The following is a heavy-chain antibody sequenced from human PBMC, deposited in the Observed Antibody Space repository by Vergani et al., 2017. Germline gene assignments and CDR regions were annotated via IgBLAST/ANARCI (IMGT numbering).Heavy chain of an antibody. V-gene: IGHV3-23*01. D-gene: IGHD3-22*01. J-gene: IGHJ4*02. CDR2: ISARYPST. CDR3: ARLSYDTTPYLQGGYDC. CDR1: GFTFSACP. Sequence: EVQLLQSGGGVIQPGGSVRPSCAASGFTFSACPMTWVRQAPGKGREWVSAISARYPSTYYADSVKGRFTISRDNSKNMLYLQMNSLRAEDTAVYYCARLSYDTTPYLQGGYDCWGQGTLVSVSS.